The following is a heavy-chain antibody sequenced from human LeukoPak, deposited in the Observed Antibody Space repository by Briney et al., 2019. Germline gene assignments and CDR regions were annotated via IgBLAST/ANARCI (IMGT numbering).Heavy chain of an antibody. Sequence: PSETLSLTCTVSGGSVSRYYRSWIRQSPGRGLEWIGHIYDTGITKDNPALKSRLTISLQTSRNRFSLDLSSLTAADTAIYFCARVRNFPDAFDIWGQGRMVTVSS. V-gene: IGHV4-59*02. CDR2: IYDTGIT. CDR3: ARVRNFPDAFDI. J-gene: IGHJ3*02. CDR1: GGSVSRYY.